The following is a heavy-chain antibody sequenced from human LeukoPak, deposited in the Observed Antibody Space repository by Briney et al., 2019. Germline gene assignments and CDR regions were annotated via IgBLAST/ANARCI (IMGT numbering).Heavy chain of an antibody. V-gene: IGHV4-30-2*01. CDR3: ASRIAVGGGHIDS. CDR1: GGSISSGGYY. J-gene: IGHJ4*02. D-gene: IGHD6-19*01. CDR2: IYHSGST. Sequence: PSQTLSLTCTVSGGSISSGGYYWSWIRQPPGKGLEWIGYIYHSGSTYYNPSLKSRVTISVDRSKNQFSLKLSSVTAADTAVYFCASRIAVGGGHIDSWGQGTLVTVSS.